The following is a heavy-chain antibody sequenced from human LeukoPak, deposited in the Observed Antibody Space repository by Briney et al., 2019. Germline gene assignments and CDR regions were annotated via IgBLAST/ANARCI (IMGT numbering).Heavy chain of an antibody. CDR3: AKGRGDSSGWRFDY. CDR1: GFTFSNYA. V-gene: IGHV3-23*01. CDR2: MSGSGGST. J-gene: IGHJ4*02. D-gene: IGHD6-19*01. Sequence: GGSLRLSCAASGFTFSNYAMSWVRQAPGKGLGWVSAMSGSGGSTYYADSVKSRFTISRDNSNNTLYLQMNSLRADDTAVYYCAKGRGDSSGWRFDYWGQGTLVTVSS.